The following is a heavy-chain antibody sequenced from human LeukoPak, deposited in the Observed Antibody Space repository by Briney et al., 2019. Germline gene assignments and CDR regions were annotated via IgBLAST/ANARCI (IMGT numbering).Heavy chain of an antibody. D-gene: IGHD4-17*01. J-gene: IGHJ4*02. V-gene: IGHV3-15*01. Sequence: EGSLRLSCAASGFTFSNAWMSWVRQAPGKGLEWVGRIKSKTDGGTTDYAAPVKGRFTISRDDSKNTLYLQMNSLKTEDTAVYYCTTDDYCDYPLFDYWGQGTLVTVSS. CDR1: GFTFSNAW. CDR2: IKSKTDGGTT. CDR3: TTDDYCDYPLFDY.